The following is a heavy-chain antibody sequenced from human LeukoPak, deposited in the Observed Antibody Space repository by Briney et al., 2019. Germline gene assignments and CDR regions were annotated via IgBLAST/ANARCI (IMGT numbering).Heavy chain of an antibody. CDR1: GFTFSRYW. V-gene: IGHV3-48*01. CDR3: ARVGYYYYGMDV. CDR2: ISSSTI. D-gene: IGHD3-22*01. J-gene: IGHJ6*02. Sequence: PGGSLRLSCAASGFTFSRYWMSWVRQAPGKGLEWVSYISSSTIYYADSVKGRFTISRDNAKNSLYLQMNSLRAEDTAVYYCARVGYYYYGMDVWGQGTTVTVSS.